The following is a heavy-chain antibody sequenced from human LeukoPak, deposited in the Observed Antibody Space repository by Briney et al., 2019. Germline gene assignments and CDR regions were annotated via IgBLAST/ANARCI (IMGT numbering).Heavy chain of an antibody. Sequence: SETLSLTCTVSGGFISSYYWSWIRQPPGKGLEWIGYIYFGGSTSYNPSLKSRVTISVDTSKNQFSLKLNSVTAADTAVYYCARGFYVGNYYGFDYWGQGTLVTVSS. V-gene: IGHV4-59*01. J-gene: IGHJ4*02. CDR2: IYFGGST. CDR3: ARGFYVGNYYGFDY. CDR1: GGFISSYY. D-gene: IGHD1-26*01.